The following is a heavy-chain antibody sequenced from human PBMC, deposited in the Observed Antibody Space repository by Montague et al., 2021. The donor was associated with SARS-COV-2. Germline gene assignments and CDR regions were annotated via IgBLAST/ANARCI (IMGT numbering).Heavy chain of an antibody. CDR3: ARGPSDTYYYNGMDV. CDR1: GFSLSTSGMC. J-gene: IGHJ6*02. CDR2: IDWDGDK. Sequence: PALVKPTQTLTLTSTFSGFSLSTSGMCVTWIRQPPGKALEWLARIDWDGDKYYNTSLKSRLTISKDTSKNLVVLTMTNMDPVDTATYYCARGPSDTYYYNGMDVWGRGTTVTVSS. V-gene: IGHV2-70*11.